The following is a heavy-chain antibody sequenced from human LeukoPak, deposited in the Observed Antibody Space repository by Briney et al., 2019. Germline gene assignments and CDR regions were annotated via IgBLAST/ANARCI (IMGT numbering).Heavy chain of an antibody. CDR2: MYSSGNT. D-gene: IGHD1-26*01. V-gene: IGHV4-39*07. J-gene: IGHJ4*02. CDR3: ARGGSYTMVKNY. CDR1: GGSISSSSYY. Sequence: ETLSLTCIVSGGSISSSSYYWGWIRQPPGKGLEWIGSMYSSGNTYYNPSLKSRVTISVDTSKNQFSLKLNSVTAADTAVYYCARGGSYTMVKNYWGQGTLVTVSS.